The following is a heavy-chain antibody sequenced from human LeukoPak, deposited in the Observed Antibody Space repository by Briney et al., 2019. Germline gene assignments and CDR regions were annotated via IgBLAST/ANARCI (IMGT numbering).Heavy chain of an antibody. CDR3: ARDRAVATIGGIDS. D-gene: IGHD5-12*01. Sequence: GASVKVSCKASGYTFTSYGISWVRQAPGQGLEWMGWIIAYNGNTNYAQKLQGRVTMTTDTSTSTAYMELRSLRSDDTAVYYCARDRAVATIGGIDSWGQGTLVTVSS. CDR2: IIAYNGNT. CDR1: GYTFTSYG. J-gene: IGHJ4*02. V-gene: IGHV1-18*01.